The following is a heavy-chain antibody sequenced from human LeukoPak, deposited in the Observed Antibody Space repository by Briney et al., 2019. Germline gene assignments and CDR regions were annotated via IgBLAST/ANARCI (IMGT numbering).Heavy chain of an antibody. CDR2: INHSGSS. CDR1: GGSFSGYY. J-gene: IGHJ4*02. V-gene: IGHV4-34*01. CDR3: ARPGSSWRYYFDY. D-gene: IGHD6-13*01. Sequence: PSETLSLTCAVYGGSFSGYYWSWIRQPPGKGLEWIGEINHSGSSNYNPSLKSRVTISVDTSKNQFSLKLTSVTAADTAVYYCARPGSSWRYYFDYWGQGTLVTVSS.